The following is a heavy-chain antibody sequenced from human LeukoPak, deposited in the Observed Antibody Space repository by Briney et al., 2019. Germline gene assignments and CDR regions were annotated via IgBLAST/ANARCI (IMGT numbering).Heavy chain of an antibody. CDR3: GKTTTGYSSGRYPGWPVDY. J-gene: IGHJ4*02. V-gene: IGHV3-23*01. Sequence: GGSLRLSCAASGFTFSSYAMSWVRQAPGKGLEWVSGIFGGGGSAHYADSVKGRFTISRDNSKNTVYLQMDSLRVEDTAVYYCGKTTTGYSSGRYPGWPVDYWGQGTLVTVSS. CDR2: IFGGGGSA. CDR1: GFTFSSYA. D-gene: IGHD6-19*01.